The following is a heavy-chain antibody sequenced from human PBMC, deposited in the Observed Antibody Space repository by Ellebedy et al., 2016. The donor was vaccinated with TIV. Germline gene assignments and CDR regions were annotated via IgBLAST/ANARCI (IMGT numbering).Heavy chain of an antibody. Sequence: ASVKVSCKASGYTFTSYAMNWVRQAPGQGLEWMGGIIPIFGTANYAQKFQGRVTITADESTSTAYMELSSLRSEDTAVYYCARDPYYDSSGTPFDYWGQGTLVTVSS. CDR1: GYTFTSYA. J-gene: IGHJ4*02. D-gene: IGHD3-22*01. CDR3: ARDPYYDSSGTPFDY. V-gene: IGHV1-69*13. CDR2: IIPIFGTA.